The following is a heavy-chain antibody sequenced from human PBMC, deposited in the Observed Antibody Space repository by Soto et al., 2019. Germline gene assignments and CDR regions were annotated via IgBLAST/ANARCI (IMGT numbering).Heavy chain of an antibody. V-gene: IGHV3-11*04. D-gene: IGHD4-4*01. CDR2: IDSSSTNS. J-gene: IGHJ4*02. CDR3: AKFNPTGFTYPLFDS. CDR1: GFTFDDYY. Sequence: QVPLVESGGGLVKPGGSLRLSCTASGFTFDDYYMSWIRRAPGKGLEWVSYIDSSSTNSHYLDSVKGRFNVSRDNDKNVLYLQMNSLRAEDTAVSFCAKFNPTGFTYPLFDSWGQGTLVTVSS.